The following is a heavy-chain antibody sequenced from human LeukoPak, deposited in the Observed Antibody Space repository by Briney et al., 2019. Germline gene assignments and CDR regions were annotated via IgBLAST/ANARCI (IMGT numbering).Heavy chain of an antibody. Sequence: ASVKVSCKASGYTFTSYYMHWVRQAPGQGLEWMGRIIPILGIANYAQKFQGRVTITADKSTSTAYMELSSLRSEDTAVYYCARVPWYYYDSSGYYPWGQGTLVTVSS. CDR1: GYTFTSYY. J-gene: IGHJ5*02. CDR3: ARVPWYYYDSSGYYP. CDR2: IIPILGIA. V-gene: IGHV1-69*04. D-gene: IGHD3-22*01.